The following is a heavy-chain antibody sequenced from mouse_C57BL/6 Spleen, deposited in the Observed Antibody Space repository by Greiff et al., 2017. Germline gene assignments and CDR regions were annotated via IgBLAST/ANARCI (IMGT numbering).Heavy chain of an antibody. Sequence: VQLQQSGAELMKPGASVKLSCKATGYTFTGYWIEWVKQRPGHGLEWIGEILPGSGSTNYNEKFKGKATFTADTASNTAYMQISSRTTEDSAIYYCARVGKITTVVADFDYWGQGTTLTVSS. CDR3: ARVGKITTVVADFDY. V-gene: IGHV1-9*01. CDR2: ILPGSGST. J-gene: IGHJ2*01. D-gene: IGHD1-1*01. CDR1: GYTFTGYW.